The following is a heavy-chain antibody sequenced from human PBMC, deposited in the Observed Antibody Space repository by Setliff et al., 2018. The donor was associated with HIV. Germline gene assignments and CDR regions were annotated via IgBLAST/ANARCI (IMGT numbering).Heavy chain of an antibody. V-gene: IGHV4-61*09. CDR2: IYTSGST. CDR1: GVSISSGSYY. CDR3: ARPAPRGYSYGDYYFDY. J-gene: IGHJ4*02. D-gene: IGHD5-18*01. Sequence: SETLSLTCTVSGVSISSGSYYWSWIRQPAGKGLEWIWHIYTSGSTNYNPSLKSRVTISVDTSKNQFSLKLSSVTAADTAVYYCARPAPRGYSYGDYYFDYWGQGTLVTVSS.